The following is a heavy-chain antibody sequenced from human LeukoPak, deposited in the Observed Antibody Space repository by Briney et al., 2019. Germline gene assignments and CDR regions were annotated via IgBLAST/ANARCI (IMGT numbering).Heavy chain of an antibody. Sequence: SETLSLTCTVSGGSINNSSYYWNWIRQPPGKGLEWIGGVYYSGTTYYNPSLKRRVAISVDTSKNHFSLKLTSVTAADTAVYYCARPITGGNSVWYFDLWGRGTLVTVSS. J-gene: IGHJ2*01. D-gene: IGHD4-23*01. CDR1: GGSINNSSYY. CDR2: VYYSGTT. CDR3: ARPITGGNSVWYFDL. V-gene: IGHV4-39*02.